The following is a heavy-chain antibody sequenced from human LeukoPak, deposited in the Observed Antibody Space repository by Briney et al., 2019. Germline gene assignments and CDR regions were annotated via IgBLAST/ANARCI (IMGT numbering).Heavy chain of an antibody. J-gene: IGHJ3*02. CDR1: GFTFSSYA. V-gene: IGHV3-23*01. CDR3: AKSDCSSTSCYVRGGFDI. D-gene: IGHD2-2*01. CDR2: ISGSGGST. Sequence: GGSLRLSCAASGFTFSSYAMSWVRQAPGKGLEWVSAISGSGGSTYYADSVKGRFTISRDNSKNTLYLQMNSLRAEDTAVYYCAKSDCSSTSCYVRGGFDIWGQGTMVIVSS.